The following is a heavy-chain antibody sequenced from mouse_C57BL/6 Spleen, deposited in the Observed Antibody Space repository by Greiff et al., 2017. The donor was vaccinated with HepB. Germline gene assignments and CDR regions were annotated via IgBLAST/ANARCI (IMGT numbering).Heavy chain of an antibody. J-gene: IGHJ3*01. CDR2: IRLKSDNYAT. V-gene: IGHV6-3*01. Sequence: EVKVVESGGGLVQPGGSMKLSCVASGFTFSNYWMNWVRQSPEKGLEWVAQIRLKSDNYATHYAESVKGRFTISRDDSKSSVYLQMNNLRAEDTGIYYCTLTGTGVAYWGQGTLVTVSA. CDR1: GFTFSNYW. CDR3: TLTGTGVAY. D-gene: IGHD4-1*01.